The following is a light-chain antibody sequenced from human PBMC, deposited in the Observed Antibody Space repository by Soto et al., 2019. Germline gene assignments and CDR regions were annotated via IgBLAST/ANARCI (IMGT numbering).Light chain of an antibody. Sequence: QSVLTQPPSTSGTPGQRVTISCSGSSSNIGSNYVYWYQQLPGTAPKLLIYSNYQRPSGVPGRFSGSKSGTSASLAISGLRSEDEADYYCAAWDDSLSGLVFGAGTKVTVL. CDR2: SNY. V-gene: IGLV1-47*01. CDR1: SSNIGSNY. CDR3: AAWDDSLSGLV. J-gene: IGLJ1*01.